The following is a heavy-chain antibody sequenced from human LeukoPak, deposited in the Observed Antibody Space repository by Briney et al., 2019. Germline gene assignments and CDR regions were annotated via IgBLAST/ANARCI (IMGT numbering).Heavy chain of an antibody. CDR2: ISAYNGNT. J-gene: IGHJ5*02. V-gene: IGHV1-18*01. CDR1: GYTFTSYD. Sequence: ASVKVSCKASGYTFTSYDINWVRQATGQGLEWMGWISAYNGNTNYAQKLQGRVTMTTDTSTSTAYMELRSLRSDDTAVYYCAKEQRWLQFETFDPWGQGTLVTVSS. CDR3: AKEQRWLQFETFDP. D-gene: IGHD5-24*01.